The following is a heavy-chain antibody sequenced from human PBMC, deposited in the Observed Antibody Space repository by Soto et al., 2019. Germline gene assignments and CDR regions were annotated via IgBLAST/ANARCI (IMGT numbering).Heavy chain of an antibody. Sequence: QAQLVQSGADVKKPGASVRVSCKASGYSFTGYFTQWVRHAPGQGLEWMGWINLNSGGTNYAQKFQGRVTMTRDTSISTAYMELSRLRSDDTAVYYCARGGDTAMVYHGMDVWGQGTTVTVSS. CDR1: GYSFTGYF. V-gene: IGHV1-2*02. D-gene: IGHD5-18*01. CDR3: ARGGDTAMVYHGMDV. CDR2: INLNSGGT. J-gene: IGHJ6*02.